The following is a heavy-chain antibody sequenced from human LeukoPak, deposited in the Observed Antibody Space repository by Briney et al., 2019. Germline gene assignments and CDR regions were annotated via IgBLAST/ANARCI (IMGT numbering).Heavy chain of an antibody. J-gene: IGHJ6*03. CDR1: GGSTSSGDYY. Sequence: SETLSLTCTVSGGSTSSGDYYWSWIRQPPGKGLEWIGYIYYSGSTYYNPSLKSRVTISVDTSKNQFSLKLSSVTAADTAVYYCARDTIVVVPAARGGGWYYYMDVWGKGTTVTVSS. CDR2: IYYSGST. CDR3: ARDTIVVVPAARGGGWYYYMDV. D-gene: IGHD2-2*01. V-gene: IGHV4-30-4*08.